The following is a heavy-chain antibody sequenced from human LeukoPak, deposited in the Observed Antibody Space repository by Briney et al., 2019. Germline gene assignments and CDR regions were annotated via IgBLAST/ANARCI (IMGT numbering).Heavy chain of an antibody. D-gene: IGHD1-26*01. CDR1: AYSISSGYY. J-gene: IGHJ4*02. CDR3: ARVGGGWELENYFDY. Sequence: SETLSLTCTVSAYSISSGYYWGWIRQPPGKGLEWIGSIYHSGSTYYNPSLKSRVTISVDTSKNQFSLKLSSVTAADTAVYYCARVGGGWELENYFDYWGQGTLVTVSS. V-gene: IGHV4-38-2*02. CDR2: IYHSGST.